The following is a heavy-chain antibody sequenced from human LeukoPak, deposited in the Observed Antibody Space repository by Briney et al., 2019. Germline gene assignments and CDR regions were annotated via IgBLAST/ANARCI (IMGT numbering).Heavy chain of an antibody. CDR3: ARARGGNCCLFDY. V-gene: IGHV4-59*01. CDR1: GGSISSSY. D-gene: IGHD2-15*01. Sequence: SETLSLTCTVSGGSISSSYWNWIRQSPGKGLEWIGFVYYSGNTSYNPSLKSRVTMSIDTSQNHYSLRLTSVTAADTAIYYCARARGGNCCLFDYWGQGTLVTVSS. J-gene: IGHJ4*02. CDR2: VYYSGNT.